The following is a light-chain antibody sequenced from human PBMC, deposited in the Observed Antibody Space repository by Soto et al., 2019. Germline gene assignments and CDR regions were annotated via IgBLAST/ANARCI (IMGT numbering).Light chain of an antibody. CDR3: QHYNNWPPWT. J-gene: IGKJ1*01. CDR2: GAS. V-gene: IGKV3-15*01. Sequence: IVLTQSPGTLSLSPGERASLSCRSIQSVSSSFLAWYQQKPGQAPRLLXYGASIRATGIPARFSGSGSGTEFTLTISTLQSEDFAIYYCQHYNNWPPWTFGQGTKV. CDR1: QSVSSS.